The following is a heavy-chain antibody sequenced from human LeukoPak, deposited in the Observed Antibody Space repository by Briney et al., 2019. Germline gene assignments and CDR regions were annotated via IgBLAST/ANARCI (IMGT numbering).Heavy chain of an antibody. CDR3: ARHSGSSSWYEVDAFDI. D-gene: IGHD6-13*01. Sequence: SETLSLTCTVSGGSISSSSYYWGWIRQPPGKGLEWIGYIYYSGSTNYNPSLKSRVTISVDTSKNQFSLKLSSVTAADTAVYYCARHSGSSSWYEVDAFDIWGQGTMVTVSS. J-gene: IGHJ3*02. V-gene: IGHV4-61*05. CDR1: GGSISSSSYY. CDR2: IYYSGST.